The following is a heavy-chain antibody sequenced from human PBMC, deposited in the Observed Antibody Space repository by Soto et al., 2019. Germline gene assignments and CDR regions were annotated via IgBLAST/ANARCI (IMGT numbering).Heavy chain of an antibody. J-gene: IGHJ4*02. Sequence: QVQLVESGGGVVQPGRSLRLSCAASGFTFSSYGMHWVRQAPGKGLEWVAVISYDGSNKYYADSVKGRFTISRDNSKNTLYLQMNSLRAEDTAVYYCAKDEHGPPCYWGQGTLVTVSS. V-gene: IGHV3-30*18. CDR1: GFTFSSYG. CDR2: ISYDGSNK. CDR3: AKDEHGPPCY.